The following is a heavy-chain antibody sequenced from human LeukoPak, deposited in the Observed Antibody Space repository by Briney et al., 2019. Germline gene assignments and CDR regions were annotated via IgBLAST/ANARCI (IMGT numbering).Heavy chain of an antibody. CDR3: ARDTALTITPGGPDY. CDR2: ISAYNGDT. J-gene: IGHJ4*02. V-gene: IGHV1-18*01. CDR1: GYIFASYG. D-gene: IGHD2-8*02. Sequence: GASVKVSCKASGYIFASYGISWVRQAPGQGLEWLGWISAYNGDTKYAQHLQGRVTLTTDTSTGTAHMELRSLTADDTALYYCARDTALTITPGGPDYWGRGTLITVSS.